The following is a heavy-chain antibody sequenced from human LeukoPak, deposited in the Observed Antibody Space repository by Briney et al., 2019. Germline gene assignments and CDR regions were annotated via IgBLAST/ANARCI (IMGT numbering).Heavy chain of an antibody. CDR3: AREYN. V-gene: IGHV3-7*01. Sequence: GGSLRLSCAASGFTFSNAWMSWVRQAPGKGLEWVASIKQDGSEAHYGDSVKGRFTISRDNAKNSLFLLMNSLTAEDTAMYYCAREYNWGQGTLVAVSS. J-gene: IGHJ4*02. CDR1: GFTFSNAW. CDR2: IKQDGSEA. D-gene: IGHD5-12*01.